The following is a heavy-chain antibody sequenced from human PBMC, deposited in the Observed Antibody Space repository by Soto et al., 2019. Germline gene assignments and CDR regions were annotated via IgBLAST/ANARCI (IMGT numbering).Heavy chain of an antibody. CDR2: IGAARDP. D-gene: IGHD2-2*02. CDR3: ARAYTGRLPRRADYYYAMDV. CDR1: GFTFSSYW. J-gene: IGHJ6*02. V-gene: IGHV3-13*05. Sequence: GGSLRLSCAASGFTFSSYWMSWVRQVPGKGLEWVSAIGAARDPYYLGSVKGRFTISRENAKNSVYLQMNDLRAGDSAVYYCARAYTGRLPRRADYYYAMDVWGQGTTVTVSS.